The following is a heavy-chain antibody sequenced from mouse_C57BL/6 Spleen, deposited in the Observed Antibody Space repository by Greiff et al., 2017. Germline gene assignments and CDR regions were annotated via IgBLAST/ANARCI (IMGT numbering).Heavy chain of an antibody. J-gene: IGHJ1*03. Sequence: VKLKESGAELMKPGASVKLSCKATGYTFTGYWIEWVKQRPGHGLEWIGEILPGSGSTNYNEKFKGKATFTADTSSNTAYMQLSSLTTEDSAIYYCARCSPFYYDYDGWYFDVWGTGTTVTVSS. D-gene: IGHD2-4*01. CDR1: GYTFTGYW. V-gene: IGHV1-9*01. CDR3: ARCSPFYYDYDGWYFDV. CDR2: ILPGSGST.